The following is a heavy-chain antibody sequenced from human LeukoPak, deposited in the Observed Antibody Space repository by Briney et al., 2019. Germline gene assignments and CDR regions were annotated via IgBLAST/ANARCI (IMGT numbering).Heavy chain of an antibody. CDR3: VRDVSYCRASRCHHWFDP. V-gene: IGHV3-48*01. CDR1: GLTFSTSA. J-gene: IGHJ5*02. Sequence: GGSLRLSCLASGLTFSTSAFNWVRQAPGKGLEWVSYVGTRTGPIYYADSVRGRSTVSRDDVRNSVHLQINSLRAEDTAVYYCVRDVSYCRASRCHHWFDPWGQGTLVTVSS. CDR2: VGTRTGPI. D-gene: IGHD2-15*01.